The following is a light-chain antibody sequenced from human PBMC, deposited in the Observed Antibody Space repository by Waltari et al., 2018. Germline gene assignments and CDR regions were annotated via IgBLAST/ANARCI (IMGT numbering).Light chain of an antibody. Sequence: QSALTQPASVSGSPGQSFTISCPGPSSAVGGYNYVSWYQQHPGKAPKLMIYEVSTRPSGVSNRFSGSKSGNTASLTISGLQAEDEADYYCSSYTSSSTLVFGGGTKLTVL. V-gene: IGLV2-14*01. J-gene: IGLJ2*01. CDR2: EVS. CDR1: SSAVGGYNY. CDR3: SSYTSSSTLV.